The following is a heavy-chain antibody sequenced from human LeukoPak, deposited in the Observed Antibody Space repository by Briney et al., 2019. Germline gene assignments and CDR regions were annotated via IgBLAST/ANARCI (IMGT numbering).Heavy chain of an antibody. Sequence: ASVKVSCKASGYTFTSYYMHWVRQAPGQGLEWMGIINPSGGSTSYAQKFQGRVTMTRDMSTSTVYMELSSLRSEDTAVYYCARDRKATGDFDYWGQGTLVTVSS. V-gene: IGHV1-46*01. CDR1: GYTFTSYY. J-gene: IGHJ4*02. CDR3: ARDRKATGDFDY. CDR2: INPSGGST. D-gene: IGHD2-8*02.